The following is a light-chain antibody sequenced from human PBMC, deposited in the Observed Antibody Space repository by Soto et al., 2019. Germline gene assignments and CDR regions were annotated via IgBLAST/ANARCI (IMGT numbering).Light chain of an antibody. J-gene: IGKJ1*01. CDR3: QHYNSYSEA. CDR2: DAS. CDR1: QSISSW. V-gene: IGKV1-5*01. Sequence: GDRVTITCRASQSISSWLAWYQQKPGKAPKLLIYDASSLESGVPSRFSGSGSGTEFTLTISSLQPDDFPTYYCQHYNSYSEAFGQRTKVDI.